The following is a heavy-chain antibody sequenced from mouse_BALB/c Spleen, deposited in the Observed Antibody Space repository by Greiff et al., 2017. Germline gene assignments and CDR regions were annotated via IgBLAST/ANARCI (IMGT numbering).Heavy chain of an antibody. J-gene: IGHJ4*01. CDR1: GFTFSSFG. D-gene: IGHD2-4*01. V-gene: IGHV5-17*02. Sequence: DVKLVESGGGLVQPGGSRKLSCAASGFTFSSFGMHWVRQAPEKGLEWVAYISSGISTIYYADTVKGRFTISRDNPKNTLFLQMTSLRSEDTAMYYCARSGYDYDTGYYYAMDYWGQGTSVTVSS. CDR3: ARSGYDYDTGYYYAMDY. CDR2: ISSGISTI.